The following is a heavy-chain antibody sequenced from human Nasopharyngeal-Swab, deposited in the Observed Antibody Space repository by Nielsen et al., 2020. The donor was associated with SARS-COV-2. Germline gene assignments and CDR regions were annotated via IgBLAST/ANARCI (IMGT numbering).Heavy chain of an antibody. J-gene: IGHJ4*02. Sequence: SGPTLVKPTQTFTLTCTFSGFSLSTSRVGVGWIRQPPGKALEWLALIYWDDDKRYSPSLKSRLTITKDTSKNQVVLTMTNMDPVDTATYYCAHRPGGVGDSYFDYWGQGTLVTVSS. CDR2: IYWDDDK. V-gene: IGHV2-5*02. D-gene: IGHD2-21*02. CDR1: GFSLSTSRVG. CDR3: AHRPGGVGDSYFDY.